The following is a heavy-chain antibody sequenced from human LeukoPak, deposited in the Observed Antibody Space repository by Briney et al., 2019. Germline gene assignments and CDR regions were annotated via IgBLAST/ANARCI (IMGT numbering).Heavy chain of an antibody. J-gene: IGHJ4*02. Sequence: SETLSLTCAVSGGSISSGGYSWSWIRQPPGKGLEWIGYIYYSGSTYYNPSPKSRVTISVDTSKNQFSLKLSSVTAADTAVYYCASNYYGSGSYDYADWGQGTLVTVSS. D-gene: IGHD3-10*01. V-gene: IGHV4-30-4*07. CDR1: GGSISSGGYS. CDR3: ASNYYGSGSYDYAD. CDR2: IYYSGST.